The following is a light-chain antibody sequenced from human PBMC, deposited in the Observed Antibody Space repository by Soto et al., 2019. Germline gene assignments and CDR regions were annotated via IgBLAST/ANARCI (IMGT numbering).Light chain of an antibody. J-gene: IGLJ3*02. Sequence: QSVLTQPPSVSAAPGQKVTISCSGNSSNIGNNFVSWYQQLPGAAPKLVIFDNNRRLSGIPDRFSGSKSGASATLAITGLQTGYEADYYCGTWDSSLSAGVFGGGTKLTVL. CDR2: DNN. V-gene: IGLV1-51*01. CDR3: GTWDSSLSAGV. CDR1: SSNIGNNF.